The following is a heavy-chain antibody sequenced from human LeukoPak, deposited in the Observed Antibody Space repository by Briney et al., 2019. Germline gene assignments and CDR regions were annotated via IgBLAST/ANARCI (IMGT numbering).Heavy chain of an antibody. Sequence: ASETLSLTCTVSGGSISSGDYYWSWIRQPPGKGLKWIAYMYYSGSTYYNPSLKSRVTMSADTSKNQLSLKLSSVTAADTAVYYCARPYYYDSRIDPWGQGILVTVSS. J-gene: IGHJ5*02. V-gene: IGHV4-30-4*01. CDR3: ARPYYYDSRIDP. CDR2: MYYSGST. CDR1: GGSISSGDYY. D-gene: IGHD3-22*01.